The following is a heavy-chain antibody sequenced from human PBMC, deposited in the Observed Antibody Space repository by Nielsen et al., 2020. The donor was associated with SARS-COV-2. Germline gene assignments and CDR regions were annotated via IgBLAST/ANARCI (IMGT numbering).Heavy chain of an antibody. J-gene: IGHJ3*02. CDR2: INPNSGGT. CDR1: GYTFTGYY. Sequence: ASVKVSCKASGYTFTGYYMHWVRQAPGQGLEWMGRINPNSGGTNYAQKFQGRVTMTRDTSTSTVYMELSSLRSEDSAVYFCARAYCSSTTCYRHAFDIWGQGTLVTVSS. CDR3: ARAYCSSTTCYRHAFDI. D-gene: IGHD2-2*02. V-gene: IGHV1-2*06.